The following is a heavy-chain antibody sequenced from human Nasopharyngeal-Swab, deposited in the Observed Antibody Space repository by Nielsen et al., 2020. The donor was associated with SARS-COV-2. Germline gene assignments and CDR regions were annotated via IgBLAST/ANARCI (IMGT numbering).Heavy chain of an antibody. D-gene: IGHD1-20*01. CDR3: AKGISNNWNDVTIDY. J-gene: IGHJ4*02. V-gene: IGHV3-30*18. Sequence: GESLKISCAASGFTLSNYGMHWVRQAPGKGLEWVAVISYDGSNKYYADSVKGRFTISRDYSKNTLYLQMNSLRAEDTAVYYCAKGISNNWNDVTIDYWGQGTLVTVSS. CDR2: ISYDGSNK. CDR1: GFTLSNYG.